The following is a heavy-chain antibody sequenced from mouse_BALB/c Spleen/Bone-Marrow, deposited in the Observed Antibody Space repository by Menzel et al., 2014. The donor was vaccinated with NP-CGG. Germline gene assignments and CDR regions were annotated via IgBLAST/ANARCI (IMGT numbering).Heavy chain of an antibody. Sequence: VKLQESGAELVKPGASIKLSCKASGYTFTSYYMYWVKQRPGQGLEWIGEINPSNGGTNFNEKFKSKATLTVDKSSTTAYMQLSSLTSEDSAVYYCTRTGDGSRGGWFAYWGQGTLVTVSA. J-gene: IGHJ3*01. CDR2: INPSNGGT. CDR3: TRTGDGSRGGWFAY. D-gene: IGHD1-1*01. CDR1: GYTFTSYY. V-gene: IGHV1S81*02.